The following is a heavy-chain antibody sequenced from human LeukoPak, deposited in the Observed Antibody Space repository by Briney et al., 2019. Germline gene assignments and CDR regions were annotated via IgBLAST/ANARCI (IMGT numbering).Heavy chain of an antibody. CDR3: ARVSHAPYGYPDY. D-gene: IGHD5-24*01. CDR2: INTDGSST. Sequence: GGSLRLSCAASGFSFSSNWMHWVRQGPGEGVVGVSHINTDGSSTNYADSVKGRFTISRDNGKNTLYLQMNSLRAEDTAVYYCARVSHAPYGYPDYWGQGTLVTVSS. CDR1: GFSFSSNW. J-gene: IGHJ4*02. V-gene: IGHV3-74*01.